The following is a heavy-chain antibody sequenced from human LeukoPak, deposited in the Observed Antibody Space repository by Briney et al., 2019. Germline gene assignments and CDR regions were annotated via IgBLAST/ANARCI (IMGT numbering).Heavy chain of an antibody. D-gene: IGHD3-3*01. V-gene: IGHV1-8*01. CDR3: ARVKYDFWSGYYSEADYYYYMDV. CDR2: MNPNSGNT. Sequence: ASVKVSCKASGYTFTSYDINWVRQATGQGLGWMGWMNPNSGNTGYAQKFQGRVTVTRNTSISTAYMELSSLRSEDTAVYYCARVKYDFWSGYYSEADYYYYMDVWGKGTTVTVSS. J-gene: IGHJ6*03. CDR1: GYTFTSYD.